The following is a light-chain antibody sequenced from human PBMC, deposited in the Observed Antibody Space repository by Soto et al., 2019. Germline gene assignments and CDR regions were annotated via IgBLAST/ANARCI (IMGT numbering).Light chain of an antibody. CDR2: DTS. CDR1: QSVINY. V-gene: IGKV3-11*01. Sequence: EIVLTQSPATLSLSPGERATLSCRASQSVINYLAWYQQKPGQAPRLLIYDTSNRATGIPARFSGSGSGTDFTLIISSLEPEDFAVYYCQQPANWPLTFGGGTKVEIK. CDR3: QQPANWPLT. J-gene: IGKJ4*01.